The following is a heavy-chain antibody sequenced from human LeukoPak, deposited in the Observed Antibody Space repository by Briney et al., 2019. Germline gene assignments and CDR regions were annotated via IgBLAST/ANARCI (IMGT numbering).Heavy chain of an antibody. CDR3: ARIVPYNYGYVDY. J-gene: IGHJ4*02. V-gene: IGHV4-59*01. D-gene: IGHD5-18*01. CDR1: GGSINNYY. Sequence: SETLSLTCTVSGGSINNYYWSWIWQPPGKGLERIGYIYYSGSTNYNPSLKSRVSISVDTSKNQFSLKLSSVTAADTAVYYCARIVPYNYGYVDYWGQGTLVTVSS. CDR2: IYYSGST.